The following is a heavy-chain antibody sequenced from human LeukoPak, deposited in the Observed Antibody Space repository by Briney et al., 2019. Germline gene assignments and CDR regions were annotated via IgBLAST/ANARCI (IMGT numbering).Heavy chain of an antibody. CDR1: GFTFSSYD. V-gene: IGHV3-13*01. J-gene: IGHJ6*02. Sequence: GGSLRLSCAASGFTFSSYDMHWVRQATGKGLEWVSAIGTAGDTYYPGSVKGRFTISRENAKNSLYLQMNSLRAGDTAVYYCARDPRAMVRGVFSTRSSYYYYYGMDVWGQGTTVTVSS. CDR2: IGTAGDT. CDR3: ARDPRAMVRGVFSTRSSYYYYYGMDV. D-gene: IGHD3-10*01.